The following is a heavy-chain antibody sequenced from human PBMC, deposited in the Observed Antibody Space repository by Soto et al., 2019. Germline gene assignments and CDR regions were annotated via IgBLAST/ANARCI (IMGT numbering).Heavy chain of an antibody. V-gene: IGHV3-23*01. CDR3: AKVTLEAADHNWFFDL. J-gene: IGHJ2*01. CDR1: GFTFSTYA. D-gene: IGHD6-13*01. CDR2: ISGSGGRT. Sequence: EVQLLESGGGLVQPGGSLRLSCAASGFTFSTYAMSWVRQAPGKGLEWVSCISGSGGRTYYADSVKGRFTFSRDNSNNTLYLQVSSLRAEDTAVYYCAKVTLEAADHNWFFDLWGSGTLVTVSS.